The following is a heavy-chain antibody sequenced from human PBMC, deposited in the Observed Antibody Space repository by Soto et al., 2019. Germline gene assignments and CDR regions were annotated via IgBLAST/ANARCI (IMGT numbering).Heavy chain of an antibody. CDR2: IYYSGST. Sequence: SETLSLTCTVSGGSISSYYWSWIRQPPGKGLEWIGYIYYSGSTNYNPSLKSRVTISVDTSKNQFSLKLSSVTAADTAVYYCARDDYYDSSGYLYWGQGTLVTVS. CDR3: ARDDYYDSSGYLY. J-gene: IGHJ4*02. V-gene: IGHV4-59*01. CDR1: GGSISSYY. D-gene: IGHD3-22*01.